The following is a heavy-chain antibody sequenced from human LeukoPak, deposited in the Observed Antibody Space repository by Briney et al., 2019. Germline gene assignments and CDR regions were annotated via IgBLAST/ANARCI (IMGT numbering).Heavy chain of an antibody. V-gene: IGHV3-30*02. CDR3: AKNSAGTPDV. CDR2: IWYDGSDE. Sequence: PGGSLRLSCAASKFIFSDYGMHWVRQAPGKGLEWVAFIWYDGSDEYYADSVKGRLTISRDNSKNTLYLQMNSLRAEDTAVYYCAKNSAGTPDVWGKGTTVTVSS. J-gene: IGHJ6*04. D-gene: IGHD6-13*01. CDR1: KFIFSDYG.